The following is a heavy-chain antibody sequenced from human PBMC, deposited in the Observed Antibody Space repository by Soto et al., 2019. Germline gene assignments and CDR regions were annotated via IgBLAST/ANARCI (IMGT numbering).Heavy chain of an antibody. CDR1: GYSLACYW. CDR2: IDPSDSQT. J-gene: IGHJ4*02. CDR3: ARQIYDSDTGPNFQYYFDS. D-gene: IGHD3-22*01. Sequence: GESLTIYCKGSGYSLACYWITWERQKPGKGLDWMGRIDPSDSQTYYSPSFRGHVTISVTKSITTVFLQWSSLRASDTAMYYCARQIYDSDTGPNFQYYFDSWGQGTPVTVSS. V-gene: IGHV5-10-1*01.